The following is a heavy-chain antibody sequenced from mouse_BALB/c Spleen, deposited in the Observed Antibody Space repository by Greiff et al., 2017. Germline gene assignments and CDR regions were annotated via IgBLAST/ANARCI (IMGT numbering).Heavy chain of an antibody. CDR2: ISSGGSYT. D-gene: IGHD4-1*01. V-gene: IGHV5-9-3*01. Sequence: DVKLVESGGGLVKPGGSLKLSCAASGFTFSSYAMSWVRQTPEKRLEWVATISSGGSYTYYPDSVKGRFTISRDNAKNTLYLQMSSLRSEDTAMYYCARQNWAYAMDYWGQGTSVTVSS. CDR1: GFTFSSYA. CDR3: ARQNWAYAMDY. J-gene: IGHJ4*01.